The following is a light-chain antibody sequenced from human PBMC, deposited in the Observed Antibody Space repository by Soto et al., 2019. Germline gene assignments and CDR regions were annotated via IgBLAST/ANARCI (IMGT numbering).Light chain of an antibody. V-gene: IGLV2-14*01. CDR3: SSYTSATTYV. Sequence: QSALTQPASVSGSPGQSITISCTGTSNDVGAYSYDSWYQQYPGEAPKVIIYDVSHRPAGVSNRFSGSKSGNTASLTISGLQTQDEADYYCSSYTSATTYVFGTGTKVTVL. CDR2: DVS. CDR1: SNDVGAYSY. J-gene: IGLJ1*01.